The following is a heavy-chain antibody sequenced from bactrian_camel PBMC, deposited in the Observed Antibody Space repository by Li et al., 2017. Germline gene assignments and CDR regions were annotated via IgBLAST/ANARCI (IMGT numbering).Heavy chain of an antibody. CDR1: GRTSVSRC. D-gene: IGHD7*01. V-gene: IGHV3S6*01. CDR2: IYIDDRRT. Sequence: HVQLVESGGGSVQAGGSLRLSCVVSGRTSVSRCMGWSRQAPGKEREGVARIYIDDRRTVYADSVKGRFTISHDNNKNTLYLHTSNLKPEDTAMYYCAADPETCGGWLFDYWGQGTQVTVS. J-gene: IGHJ4*01. CDR3: AADPETCGGWLFDY.